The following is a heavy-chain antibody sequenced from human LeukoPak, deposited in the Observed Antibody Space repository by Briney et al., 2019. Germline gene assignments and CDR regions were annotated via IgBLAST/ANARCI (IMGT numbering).Heavy chain of an antibody. Sequence: SVKVSCKASGGTFSSYAISWVRQAPGQGLEWMGGIIPIFGTANYAQKFQGRVTITTDESTSTAYIELSSLRSEDTAVYYCARVRLIWSGYSPIWNYFDYWGQGTLVTVSS. D-gene: IGHD3-3*01. CDR1: GGTFSSYA. CDR3: ARVRLIWSGYSPIWNYFDY. V-gene: IGHV1-69*05. J-gene: IGHJ4*02. CDR2: IIPIFGTA.